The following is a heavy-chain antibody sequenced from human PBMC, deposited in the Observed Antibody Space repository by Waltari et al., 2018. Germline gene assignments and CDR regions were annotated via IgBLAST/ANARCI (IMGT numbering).Heavy chain of an antibody. J-gene: IGHJ5*02. CDR1: GYTLTELS. Sequence: QVQLVQSGAEVKKPGASVKVSCKVSGYTLTELSMHWVRQAPGKGLEWMGGFVPEDGETIYTQNVQGRVTMTEDTATDTAYMELSSLRSEDTAVYYCATAHRGQQLGLFWFDPWGQGTLVTVSS. D-gene: IGHD6-13*01. CDR3: ATAHRGQQLGLFWFDP. CDR2: FVPEDGET. V-gene: IGHV1-24*01.